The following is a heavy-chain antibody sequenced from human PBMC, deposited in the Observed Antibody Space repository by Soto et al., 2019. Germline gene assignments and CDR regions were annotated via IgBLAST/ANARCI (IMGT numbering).Heavy chain of an antibody. CDR3: ARAREPEYSSAIFLDI. V-gene: IGHV3-53*01. J-gene: IGHJ4*02. CDR1: GLTVSSSY. CDR2: IYSAGST. D-gene: IGHD5-18*01. Sequence: GGSLRLSCAASGLTVSSSYMSWVRQAPGKGLQWVSVIYSAGSTYYANSVKGRFTISRDISTNMVYLQMSSLTDEDTAVYYCARAREPEYSSAIFLDIWGQGALVTVSS.